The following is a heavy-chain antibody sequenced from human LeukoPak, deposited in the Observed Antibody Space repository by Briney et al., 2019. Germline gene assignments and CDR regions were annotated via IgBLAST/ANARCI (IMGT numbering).Heavy chain of an antibody. CDR2: ISYDGSNK. Sequence: GGSLRLSCAASGFTFSSYSMNWVRQAPGKGLEWVAVISYDGSNKYYADSVKGRFTISRDNSKNTLYLQMNSLRAEDTAVYYCARDSGSSDAFDIWGQGTMVTVSS. CDR3: ARDSGSSDAFDI. J-gene: IGHJ3*02. V-gene: IGHV3-30*03. CDR1: GFTFSSYS. D-gene: IGHD6-6*01.